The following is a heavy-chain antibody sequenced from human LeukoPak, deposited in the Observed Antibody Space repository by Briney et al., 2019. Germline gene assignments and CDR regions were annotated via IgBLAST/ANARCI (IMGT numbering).Heavy chain of an antibody. D-gene: IGHD6-19*01. V-gene: IGHV1-2*04. CDR2: INPNSGGT. Sequence: GASVKVSCRASGYTFTTYAINWVRQAPGQGLEWMGWINPNSGGTNYAQKFQGWVTMTRDTSISTAYMELSRLRSDDTAVYYCARGTYSSGWVDYWGQGTLVTVSS. CDR1: GYTFTTYA. J-gene: IGHJ4*02. CDR3: ARGTYSSGWVDY.